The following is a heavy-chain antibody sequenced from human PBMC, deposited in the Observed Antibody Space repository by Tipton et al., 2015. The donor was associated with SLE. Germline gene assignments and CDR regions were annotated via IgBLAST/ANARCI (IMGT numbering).Heavy chain of an antibody. J-gene: IGHJ4*02. Sequence: TLSLTCSVSGASITSAGYYWSWMRQYPGKGLEWIGNIYFSGTTYYNPSLKSRVFISEDTSKDQFSLKLASVTAADTAVYYCASSGSGWYLDYWGQGTLVTVSS. D-gene: IGHD6-19*01. CDR1: GASITSAGYY. V-gene: IGHV4-31*03. CDR2: IYFSGTT. CDR3: ASSGSGWYLDY.